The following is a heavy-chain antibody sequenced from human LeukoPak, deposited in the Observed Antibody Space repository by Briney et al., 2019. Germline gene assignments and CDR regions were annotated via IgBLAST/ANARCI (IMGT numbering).Heavy chain of an antibody. CDR2: IYPGDSDA. CDR1: GYSFTSYW. D-gene: IGHD1-14*01. V-gene: IGHV5-51*01. CDR3: ARQGLGIRSPALDY. J-gene: IGHJ4*02. Sequence: GESLKISXKGSGYSFTSYWIGWVLQKPGKGLEWMGIIYPGDSDAIYSPSFQGQVTISADKSISTAYLQWSSLKASDTAMYYCARQGLGIRSPALDYWGQGTLVTVSS.